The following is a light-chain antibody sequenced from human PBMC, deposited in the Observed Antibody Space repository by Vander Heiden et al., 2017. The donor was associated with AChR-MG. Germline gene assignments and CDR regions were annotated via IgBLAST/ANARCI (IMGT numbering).Light chain of an antibody. CDR2: AAS. V-gene: IGKV3-20*01. CDR1: QSVSSSY. CDR3: QQYGWSPLLT. Sequence: EIVLTQSPGTLSLSPGERATLSCRASQSVSSSYLVWYQQKPGQAPRLLIYAASNRATGIPDRFSGSGSGTDFSLTISRLEPEDFAVYYCQQYGWSPLLTFGGGTKVEIK. J-gene: IGKJ4*01.